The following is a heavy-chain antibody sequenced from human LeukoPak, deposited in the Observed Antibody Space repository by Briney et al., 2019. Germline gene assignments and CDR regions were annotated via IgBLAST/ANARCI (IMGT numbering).Heavy chain of an antibody. D-gene: IGHD2-21*02. Sequence: APVKVSCKASGGTFSSYAISWVRQAPGQGLEWMGGIIPIFGTANYAQKFQGRVTITTDESTSTAYMELSSLRSEDTAVYYCARVVPAAGCGGDCYTNWFDPWGQGTLVTVSS. J-gene: IGHJ5*02. CDR3: ARVVPAAGCGGDCYTNWFDP. CDR1: GGTFSSYA. V-gene: IGHV1-69*05. CDR2: IIPIFGTA.